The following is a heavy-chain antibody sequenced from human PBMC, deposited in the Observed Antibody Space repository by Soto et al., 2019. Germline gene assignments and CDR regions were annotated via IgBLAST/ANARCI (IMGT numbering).Heavy chain of an antibody. CDR1: GGSISSGGYY. CDR2: IYYSGST. V-gene: IGHV4-31*03. J-gene: IGHJ4*02. CDR3: ARGSIVATIGDY. D-gene: IGHD5-12*01. Sequence: SETLSLTCTVSGGSISSGGYYWSWIRQHPGKGLEWIGYIYYSGSTYYNPSLKSRVTISVDTSKNQFSLKLSSVTAADTAVYYCARGSIVATIGDYWGQGTLVTVSS.